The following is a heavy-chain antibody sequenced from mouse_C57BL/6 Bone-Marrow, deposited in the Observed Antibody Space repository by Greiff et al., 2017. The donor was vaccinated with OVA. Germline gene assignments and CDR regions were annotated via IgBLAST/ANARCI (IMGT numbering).Heavy chain of an antibody. CDR3: AREAIWLRQDYYAMDY. D-gene: IGHD2-2*01. Sequence: QVHVKQPGAELVMPGASVKLSCKASGYTFTSYWMHWVKQRPGQGLEWIGEIDPSDSYTNYNQKFKGKSTLTVDKSSSTAYMQLSSLTSEDSAVYYCAREAIWLRQDYYAMDYWGQGTSVTVSS. V-gene: IGHV1-69*01. J-gene: IGHJ4*01. CDR1: GYTFTSYW. CDR2: IDPSDSYT.